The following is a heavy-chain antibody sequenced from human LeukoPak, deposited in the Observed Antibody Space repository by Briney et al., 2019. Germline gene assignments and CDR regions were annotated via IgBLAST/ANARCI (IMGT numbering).Heavy chain of an antibody. J-gene: IGHJ5*02. CDR1: GGSFSGYY. D-gene: IGHD6-13*01. CDR2: INHSGST. V-gene: IGHV4-34*01. CDR3: ARGRVAAAGTVPYWFDP. Sequence: SETLSLTCAVYGGSFSGYYWSWIRQPPGKGLEWIGEINHSGSTNYNPSLKSRVTISVDTSKNQFSLKLSSVTAADTAVYYCARGRVAAAGTVPYWFDPWGQGTLVTVSS.